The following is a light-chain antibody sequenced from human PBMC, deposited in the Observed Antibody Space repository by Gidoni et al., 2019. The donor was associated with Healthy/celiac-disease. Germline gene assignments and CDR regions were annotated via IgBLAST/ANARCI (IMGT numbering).Light chain of an antibody. J-gene: IGKJ1*01. CDR2: WAS. Sequence: IVMTQSPDSLPVSLGERATINCKSSQSVLYSSNNKNYLAWYQQKPGQPPKLLIYWASTRESGVPDRFSGSGSGTDFTLTISSLQAEDVAVYYCQQYYSTPPTFGQGTKVEIK. V-gene: IGKV4-1*01. CDR3: QQYYSTPPT. CDR1: QSVLYSSNNKNY.